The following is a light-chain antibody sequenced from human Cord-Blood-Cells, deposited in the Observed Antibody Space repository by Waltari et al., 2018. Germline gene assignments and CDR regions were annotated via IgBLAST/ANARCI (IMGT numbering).Light chain of an antibody. CDR2: GAS. CDR1: QSVSSSY. Sequence: EILLMLSTRILSLSPGERASLYCRASQSVSSSYLAWYQQKPGQAPRLLIYGASSRATGIPDRFSGSGSGTDFTLTISRLEPEDFAVYYCQQYGSSPRTFGQGTKVEIK. J-gene: IGKJ1*01. CDR3: QQYGSSPRT. V-gene: IGKV3-20*01.